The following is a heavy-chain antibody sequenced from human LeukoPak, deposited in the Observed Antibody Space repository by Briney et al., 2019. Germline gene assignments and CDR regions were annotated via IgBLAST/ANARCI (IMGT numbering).Heavy chain of an antibody. Sequence: GGSLRLSCAASGFTFSSYNMNWVRQAPGKGLEWVSSITSGSSYIYYADAVKGRFTISRDNAKNSLYLQMNSLRAEDTAVYYCARDPYSGSYGNYYYYFMDVWGKGTTVTISS. J-gene: IGHJ6*03. CDR3: ARDPYSGSYGNYYYYFMDV. CDR2: ITSGSSYI. D-gene: IGHD1-26*01. CDR1: GFTFSSYN. V-gene: IGHV3-21*01.